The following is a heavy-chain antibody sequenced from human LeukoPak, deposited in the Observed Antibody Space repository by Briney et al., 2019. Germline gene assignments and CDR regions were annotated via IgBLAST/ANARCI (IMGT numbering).Heavy chain of an antibody. Sequence: GGSLRLXCAASGFPFSSHNMNWVRQAPGKGLESVSYITSSSSYIYYADSVKGRFTISRDNAKNSLYLQMDSLRAEDTAVYYCARAIFSSGWYLIDYWGQGTLVTISS. CDR1: GFPFSSHN. V-gene: IGHV3-21*01. CDR3: ARAIFSSGWYLIDY. J-gene: IGHJ4*02. D-gene: IGHD6-19*01. CDR2: ITSSSSYI.